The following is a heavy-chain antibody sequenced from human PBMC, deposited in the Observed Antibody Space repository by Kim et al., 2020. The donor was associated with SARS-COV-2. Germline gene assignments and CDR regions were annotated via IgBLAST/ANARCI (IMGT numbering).Heavy chain of an antibody. D-gene: IGHD3-22*01. CDR3: ARGIGSSGYYSQHASVVYYLGS. Sequence: SETLSLTCAVHGGSFSGYYWSWIPQPPAKGLAWIGEINHRGSTHYNPSLKSRVTISVDTSKNQFSLKLNSVTAADTAVYSCARGIGSSGYYSQHASVVYYLGSWGQGTLVTIS. J-gene: IGHJ4*02. CDR2: INHRGST. CDR1: GGSFSGYY. V-gene: IGHV4-34*01.